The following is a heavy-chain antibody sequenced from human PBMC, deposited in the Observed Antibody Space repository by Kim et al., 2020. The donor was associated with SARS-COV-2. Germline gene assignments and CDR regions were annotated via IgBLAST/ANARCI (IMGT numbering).Heavy chain of an antibody. CDR2: IYYTGNT. Sequence: SETLSLTCAVSGDSIRYYYWSWIRQLPGKGLDWIGYIYYTGNTNYNPSLKSRVTISVDTSKNQFSLKLNSVTAAYTAVCYCASLAAGYGLDVWGQGTTVTVSS. V-gene: IGHV4-59*01. D-gene: IGHD6-13*01. CDR3: ASLAAGYGLDV. J-gene: IGHJ6*02. CDR1: GDSIRYYY.